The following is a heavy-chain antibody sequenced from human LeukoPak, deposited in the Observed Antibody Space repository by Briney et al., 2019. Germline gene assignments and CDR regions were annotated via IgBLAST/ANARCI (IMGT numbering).Heavy chain of an antibody. D-gene: IGHD3-22*01. CDR3: AKDIHYYYDSSGLGVDY. CDR1: GFTFDDYA. CDR2: ISWNSGSI. Sequence: GRSLRLSCAASGFTFDDYAMHWVRQAPGKGLEWVSGISWNSGSIGYADSVKGRFTISRDNAKNSLYLQMNSLRAEDTALYYCAKDIHYYYDSSGLGVDYWGQGTLVTVSS. V-gene: IGHV3-9*01. J-gene: IGHJ4*02.